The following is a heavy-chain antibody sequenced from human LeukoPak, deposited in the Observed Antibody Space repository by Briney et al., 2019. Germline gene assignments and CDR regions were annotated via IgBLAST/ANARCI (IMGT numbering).Heavy chain of an antibody. CDR3: ARDTDGDYIYYYYALDV. Sequence: PGGSLRLSCAASGFTFSSYGTHWVRQAPGKGPEWVAVIWYDGSNKYYADSVKGRFTISRDNSKNTLFLQMNSLRAEDTAVYYCARDTDGDYIYYYYALDVWGQGTTVIVSS. J-gene: IGHJ6*02. CDR2: IWYDGSNK. D-gene: IGHD4-17*01. V-gene: IGHV3-33*01. CDR1: GFTFSSYG.